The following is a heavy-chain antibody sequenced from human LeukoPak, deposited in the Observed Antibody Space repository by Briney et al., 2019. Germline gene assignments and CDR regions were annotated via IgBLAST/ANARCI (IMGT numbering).Heavy chain of an antibody. V-gene: IGHV3-30*18. CDR3: AKDWAPYCGGDCYFNY. D-gene: IGHD2-21*02. Sequence: GGSLRLSCAASGFIFNNYGMHWVRQAPGKGLEWVAVISYDGSNKNYADSVKGRFTISRDSSKNTVYLQMNSLRVEYTAVYYCAKDWAPYCGGDCYFNYWGQGTLVTVSS. CDR1: GFIFNNYG. J-gene: IGHJ4*02. CDR2: ISYDGSNK.